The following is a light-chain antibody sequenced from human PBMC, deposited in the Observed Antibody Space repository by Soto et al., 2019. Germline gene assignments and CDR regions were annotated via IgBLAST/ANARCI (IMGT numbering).Light chain of an antibody. CDR1: ELAVKR. CDR2: NSS. J-gene: IGLJ1*01. V-gene: IGLV3-21*02. CDR3: QVWDSSSDHYV. Sequence: SYYVTQKPSVSVAPGQPARLSRWGNELAVKRVHSYQQKPGRAPLLVVYNSSARPSGVPVLLFGSHPGVTATLTISRVEAGDEADYYCQVWDSSSDHYVFGNGSMVTVL.